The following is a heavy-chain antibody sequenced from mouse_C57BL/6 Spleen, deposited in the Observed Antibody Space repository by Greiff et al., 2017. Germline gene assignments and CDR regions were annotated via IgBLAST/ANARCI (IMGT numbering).Heavy chain of an antibody. D-gene: IGHD1-1*01. J-gene: IGHJ2*01. CDR1: GYTFTSYD. CDR3: AIGLRVFDY. V-gene: IGHV1-74*01. Sequence: QVQLKQSGPELVKPGASVKLSCKASGYTFTSYDINWVKQRPGQGLEWIGRIHPSDSDTNYNQKFKGKATLTVDKSSSTAYMQLSSLTSEDSAVYYCAIGLRVFDYWGQGTTLTVSS. CDR2: IHPSDSDT.